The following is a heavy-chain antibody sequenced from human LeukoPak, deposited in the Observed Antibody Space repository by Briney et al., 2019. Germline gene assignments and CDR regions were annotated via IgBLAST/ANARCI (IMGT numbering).Heavy chain of an antibody. CDR3: SKSGYYYYGMDG. CDR2: INHSGST. J-gene: IGHJ6*02. V-gene: IGHV4-34*01. CDR1: GGSFTGYY. Sequence: PSETLSLTCAVYGGSFTGYYCSWIRQPPGKGLEWIGEINHSGSTNYNPSLKSRVTISVDTSKNQFSLKLSSVTAADTAVYYCSKSGYYYYGMDGWGQGTTVTVSS.